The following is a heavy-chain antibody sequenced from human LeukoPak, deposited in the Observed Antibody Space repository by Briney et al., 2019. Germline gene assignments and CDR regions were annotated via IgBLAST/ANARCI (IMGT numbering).Heavy chain of an antibody. V-gene: IGHV3-11*01. CDR3: ARLRSSSFYYYYMDV. CDR1: GVGLRGNY. J-gene: IGHJ6*03. Sequence: GWTVRLSCEAPGVGLRGNYRRWLRQAPGKGLEWVSYISSSGSTIYYADSVKGRFTISRDNAKNSLYLQMNSLRAEDTAVYYCARLRSSSFYYYYMDVWGKGTTVTVSS. CDR2: ISSSGSTI. D-gene: IGHD6-6*01.